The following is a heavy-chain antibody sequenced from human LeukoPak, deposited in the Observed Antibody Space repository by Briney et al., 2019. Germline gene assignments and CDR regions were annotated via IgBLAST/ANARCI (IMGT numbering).Heavy chain of an antibody. CDR1: GFTFSSYA. D-gene: IGHD3-22*01. CDR3: AKRRGYYDSSGYVDY. V-gene: IGHV3-23*01. Sequence: GGSLRLSCAASGFTFSSYAMSWVRQAPGKGLEWVSAISGSGGSTYYADSVKGRFTISRDNSKNTLYLQMNSLRAEDTAVYYCAKRRGYYDSSGYVDYWGQGTLVTVSS. J-gene: IGHJ4*02. CDR2: ISGSGGST.